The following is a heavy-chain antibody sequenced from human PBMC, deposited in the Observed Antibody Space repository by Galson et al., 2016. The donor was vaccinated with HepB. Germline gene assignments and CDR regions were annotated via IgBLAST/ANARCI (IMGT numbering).Heavy chain of an antibody. V-gene: IGHV3-21*01. Sequence: SLRLSCAASTFTFSDYSMNWVRQAPGKGLEWVSFISGRSSYIYYADSVEGRFTVSRDNAKNSLYLQMNSLRAEDTAVYYCARVSPVDYCYYMDVWGRGPRSPSP. CDR2: ISGRSSYI. J-gene: IGHJ6*03. CDR1: TFTFSDYS. CDR3: ARVSPVDYCYYMDV.